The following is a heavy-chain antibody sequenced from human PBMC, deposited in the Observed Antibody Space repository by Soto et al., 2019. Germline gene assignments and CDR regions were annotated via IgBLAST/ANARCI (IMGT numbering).Heavy chain of an antibody. CDR3: ARFRVDTAMAPDYYFDY. CDR1: GYSVTSYY. Sequence: ASVKVSCKASGYSVTSYYIHWVRQAPGQGLEWMGIINPSGDTTTYAQRFQGRVTITADESTNTAYMELSSLRSEDTAVYYCARFRVDTAMAPDYYFDYWGQGTLVTVSS. J-gene: IGHJ4*02. CDR2: INPSGDTT. D-gene: IGHD5-18*01. V-gene: IGHV1-46*01.